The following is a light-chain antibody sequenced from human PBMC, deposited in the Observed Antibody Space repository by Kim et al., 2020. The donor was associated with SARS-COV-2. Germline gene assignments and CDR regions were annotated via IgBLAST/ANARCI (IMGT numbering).Light chain of an antibody. V-gene: IGKV3D-20*02. CDR2: STS. CDR1: QTVASSH. J-gene: IGKJ1*01. CDR3: QHMST. Sequence: TLSLSPGETATLSCRASQTVASSHLAWYQHSPGQAPRLLVYSTSTRATGIPERFSGGGSGTDFTLTITRVEPEDFVVYYCQHMSTFGQVTKVDIK.